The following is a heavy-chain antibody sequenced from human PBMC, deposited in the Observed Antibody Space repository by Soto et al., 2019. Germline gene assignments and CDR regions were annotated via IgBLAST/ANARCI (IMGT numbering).Heavy chain of an antibody. D-gene: IGHD3-10*01. CDR1: GYTLTELS. CDR2: FDPEDGET. CDR3: ASLWFGELSPGAYFDY. V-gene: IGHV1-24*01. J-gene: IGHJ4*02. Sequence: ASVKVSCKVSGYTLTELSMHWVRQAPGKGLEWMGGFDPEDGETIYAQKFQGRVTMTEDTSTDTAYMELSSLRSEDTAVYYCASLWFGELSPGAYFDYWGQGTLVTVSS.